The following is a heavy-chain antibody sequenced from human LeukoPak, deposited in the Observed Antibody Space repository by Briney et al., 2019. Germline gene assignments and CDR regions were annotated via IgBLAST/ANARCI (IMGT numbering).Heavy chain of an antibody. Sequence: NPSETLSLTCTVSGGSISSSSYYWGWIRQPPGQGLEWIGSIYYSGNTYYNPSLKSRVTISVDTSKNQFSLKLSSVTAADTAIYYCARLLYDFWTVYHDSWGQGTLATVSS. J-gene: IGHJ4*02. CDR3: ARLLYDFWTVYHDS. CDR2: IYYSGNT. CDR1: GGSISSSSYY. V-gene: IGHV4-39*01. D-gene: IGHD3-3*01.